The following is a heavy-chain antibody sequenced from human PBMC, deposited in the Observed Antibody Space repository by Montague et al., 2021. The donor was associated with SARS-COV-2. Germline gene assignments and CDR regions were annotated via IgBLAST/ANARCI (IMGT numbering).Heavy chain of an antibody. Sequence: SLRLSCAASGFTFSSFAMHWVRQAPGKGLEWVAVISYDGSNQYYADSVKGRFTISRDNSKNTLYLQMNSLRAEDTAVYYCARTQSGNYLYYFDYWGQGILVTVSS. CDR3: ARTQSGNYLYYFDY. V-gene: IGHV3-30*04. CDR2: ISYDGSNQ. J-gene: IGHJ4*02. CDR1: GFTFSSFA. D-gene: IGHD1-26*01.